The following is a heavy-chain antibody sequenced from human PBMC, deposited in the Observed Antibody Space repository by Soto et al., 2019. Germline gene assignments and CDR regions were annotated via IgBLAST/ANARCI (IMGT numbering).Heavy chain of an antibody. CDR2: IYHSGST. D-gene: IGHD1-1*01. J-gene: IGHJ5*02. CDR3: ARDQLEGNWFDP. Sequence: QLQLQESGSGLVRPSQTLSLTCAVSGGSISSGGYSWNWIRQPPGKGLEWIGYIYHSGSTLYNPSPKSRLPISVDKSKNQFSLKLSSVTAADTAVYYCARDQLEGNWFDPWGQGTLVTVSS. V-gene: IGHV4-30-2*01. CDR1: GGSISSGGYS.